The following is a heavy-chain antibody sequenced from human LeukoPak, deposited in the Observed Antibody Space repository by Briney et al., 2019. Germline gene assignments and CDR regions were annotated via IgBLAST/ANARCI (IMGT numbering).Heavy chain of an antibody. CDR1: GFTFSSYS. CDR2: ISSSSSYI. J-gene: IGHJ4*02. D-gene: IGHD2-2*01. V-gene: IGHV3-21*01. Sequence: PGGSLRLSCAASGFTFSSYSMNGVRQAPGKGLEWVSSISSSSSYIYYADSVKGRFTISRDNAKNSLYLQMNSLRAEDTAVYYCARDCSSTSCYDYWGQGTLVTVSS. CDR3: ARDCSSTSCYDY.